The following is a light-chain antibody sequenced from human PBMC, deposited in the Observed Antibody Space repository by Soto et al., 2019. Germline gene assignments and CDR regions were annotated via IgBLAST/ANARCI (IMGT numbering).Light chain of an antibody. CDR1: SSDVGSYNR. J-gene: IGLJ1*01. Sequence: QSVLTQPPSVSXSPGQSVTISCTGTSSDVGSYNRVSWYQQSPGTAPKLMIYEVSNRPSGVPDRFSGSKSGNTASLTISGLQAEDEADYYCSSYTSSSTYVFGTGTKVTVL. V-gene: IGLV2-18*02. CDR2: EVS. CDR3: SSYTSSSTYV.